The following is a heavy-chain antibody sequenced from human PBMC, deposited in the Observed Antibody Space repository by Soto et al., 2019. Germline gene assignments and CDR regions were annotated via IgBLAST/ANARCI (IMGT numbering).Heavy chain of an antibody. CDR1: VGSIISSSYY. Sequence: SETLSLACTFSVGSIISSSYYWGWIRQPPGKGLEWIGSIYYSRSTYYNPSPKSRVTISVDTSKNQFSLKLSSVTAADTAVYSGARLGSSGSYRNYYGMDVWGQGTTVTVSS. V-gene: IGHV4-39*01. D-gene: IGHD6-19*01. CDR2: IYYSRST. CDR3: ARLGSSGSYRNYYGMDV. J-gene: IGHJ6*02.